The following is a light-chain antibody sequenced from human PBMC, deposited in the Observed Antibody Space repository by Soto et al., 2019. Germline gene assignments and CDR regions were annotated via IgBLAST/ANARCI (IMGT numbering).Light chain of an antibody. CDR1: QSVLDSSSGKSY. CDR3: QQYYHLWS. Sequence: DFVMTQSPDSLAVSLGERATISCKSSQSVLDSSSGKSYLAWYQQKLGQPPRLLIYWASTRESGVPDRFSAGGSGADFTLTISGLQAEDVAIYYCQQYYHLWSFGQGTKVEIK. J-gene: IGKJ1*01. CDR2: WAS. V-gene: IGKV4-1*01.